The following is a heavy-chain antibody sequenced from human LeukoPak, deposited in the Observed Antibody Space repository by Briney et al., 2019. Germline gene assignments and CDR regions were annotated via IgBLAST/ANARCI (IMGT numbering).Heavy chain of an antibody. V-gene: IGHV4-4*07. CDR3: AREGVAGTVDY. CDR1: GGSISSYY. Sequence: SETLSLTCAVSGGSISSYYWSWIRQPAGKGLEWIGRIYTSGSTNYNPSLKSRVTMSVDSSKNQFSLKLSSVTAADTAVYYCAREGVAGTVDYWGQGTLVTVSS. J-gene: IGHJ4*02. CDR2: IYTSGST. D-gene: IGHD6-19*01.